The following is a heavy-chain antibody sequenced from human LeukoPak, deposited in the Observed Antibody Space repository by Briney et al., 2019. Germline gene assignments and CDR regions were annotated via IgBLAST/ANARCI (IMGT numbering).Heavy chain of an antibody. D-gene: IGHD2/OR15-2a*01. CDR3: NSNTWYYQYMDV. CDR2: GHESGST. J-gene: IGHJ6*03. Sequence: PSETLSLTCTVSGGSISTRSYYWGWIRQPPGKGLEWIGSGHESGSTYYNPSLKSRLTISVDTCKNQFSLNLRSVTAADTAVYYCNSNTWYYQYMDVWGKGTTVTVSS. CDR1: GGSISTRSYY. V-gene: IGHV4-39*07.